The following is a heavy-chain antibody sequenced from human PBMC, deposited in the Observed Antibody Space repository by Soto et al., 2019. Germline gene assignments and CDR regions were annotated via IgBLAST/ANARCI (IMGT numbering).Heavy chain of an antibody. CDR2: IIPIFGTA. J-gene: IGHJ4*02. Sequence: GASVKVSCKASGGTFSSYAISWVRQAPGQGLEWMGGIIPIFGTANHAQKFQGRVTITADESTSTAYMELSSLRSEDTAVYYCAREVHSGSYYLDYWGQGTLVTVSS. CDR3: AREVHSGSYYLDY. V-gene: IGHV1-69*13. CDR1: GGTFSSYA. D-gene: IGHD3-10*01.